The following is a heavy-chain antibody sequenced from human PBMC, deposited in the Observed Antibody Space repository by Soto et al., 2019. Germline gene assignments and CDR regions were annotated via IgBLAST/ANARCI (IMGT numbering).Heavy chain of an antibody. Sequence: ASVKVSFKASGYTFTSYAMHWLRQAPGQRLEWMGWINAGNGNTKYSQKFQGRVTITRDTSASTAYMELSSLRSEDTAVYYCARVTYNWYYLNYFDYWGQGTLVTVSS. CDR1: GYTFTSYA. D-gene: IGHD1-7*01. J-gene: IGHJ4*02. V-gene: IGHV1-3*01. CDR3: ARVTYNWYYLNYFDY. CDR2: INAGNGNT.